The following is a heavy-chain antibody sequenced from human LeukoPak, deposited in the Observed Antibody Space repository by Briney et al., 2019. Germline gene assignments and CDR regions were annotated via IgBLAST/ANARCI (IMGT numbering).Heavy chain of an antibody. V-gene: IGHV1-69*13. Sequence: SVKVSCKASGGTFSSYAISWVRQAPGQGLEWMGGIIPIFGTANYAQKFQGRVTITADESTSTAYMELSSLRSEDTAVYHCARDRVMITFGGVIEDNWFDPWGQGTLVTVSS. CDR3: ARDRVMITFGGVIEDNWFDP. CDR1: GGTFSSYA. D-gene: IGHD3-16*02. CDR2: IIPIFGTA. J-gene: IGHJ5*02.